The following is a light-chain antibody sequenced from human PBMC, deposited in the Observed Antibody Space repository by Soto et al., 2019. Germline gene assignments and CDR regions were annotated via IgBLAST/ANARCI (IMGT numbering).Light chain of an antibody. CDR2: DAS. Sequence: DIPITQSPSSLSASVGDRAIITCRASQNISNYLTWYQHRPGKAPKILIYDASSLQSGVPSRFSGSGSGTDFTLTISSLQPEDFATFYCQQSYRTPRTFGQGTKVDIK. V-gene: IGKV1-39*01. J-gene: IGKJ1*01. CDR1: QNISNY. CDR3: QQSYRTPRT.